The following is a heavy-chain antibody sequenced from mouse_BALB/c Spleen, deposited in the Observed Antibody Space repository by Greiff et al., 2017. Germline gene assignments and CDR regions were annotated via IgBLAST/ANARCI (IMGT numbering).Heavy chain of an antibody. D-gene: IGHD3-3*01. CDR3: ARGAGYWYFDV. Sequence: DLVKPGASVKLSCKASGYTFTSYWINWIKQRPGQGLEWIGRIAPGSGSTYYNEMFKGKATLTVDTSSSTAYIQLSSLSSEDSAVYFCARGAGYWYFDVWGAGTTGTVSS. V-gene: IGHV1S41*01. CDR2: IAPGSGST. CDR1: GYTFTSYW. J-gene: IGHJ1*01.